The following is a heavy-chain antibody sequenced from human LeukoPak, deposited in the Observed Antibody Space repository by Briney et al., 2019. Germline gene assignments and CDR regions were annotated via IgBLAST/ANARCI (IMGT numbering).Heavy chain of an antibody. CDR2: IYSSGTT. V-gene: IGHV4-61*02. Sequence: PSETLSLTCSVSGGSISSDTYYWSWIRQPAGKGLEWIGLIYSSGTTKYNPSLKSRVTLSIDTSKNQFSLKLSSVTAADTAVYYCARGRGYSYGYFDYWGQGTLVTVSS. D-gene: IGHD5-18*01. CDR3: ARGRGYSYGYFDY. J-gene: IGHJ4*02. CDR1: GGSISSDTYY.